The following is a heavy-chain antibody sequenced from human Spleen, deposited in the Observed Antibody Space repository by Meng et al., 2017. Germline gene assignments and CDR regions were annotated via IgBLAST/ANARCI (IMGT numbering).Heavy chain of an antibody. CDR2: MTSNTGNT. CDR3: AGGRGGGDYVDF. J-gene: IGHJ4*02. D-gene: IGHD4-17*01. Sequence: QVQVVQSGAEVKRPGASVKVSCKASGYSFTSYDVNWVRQATGQGLEWMGWMTSNTGNTGYAQKFQDRVTMTRDTSIGTAYMELSSLGSEDTAVYYCAGGRGGGDYVDFWGQGTLVTVSS. CDR1: GYSFTSYD. V-gene: IGHV1-8*01.